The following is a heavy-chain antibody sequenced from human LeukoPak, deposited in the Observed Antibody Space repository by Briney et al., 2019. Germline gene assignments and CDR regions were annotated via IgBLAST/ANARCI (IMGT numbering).Heavy chain of an antibody. CDR2: IYYSGST. CDR3: ARSMIVTHYYYYYYMDV. Sequence: SETLSLTCTVSGYSISGGYYWSWIRQPPGKGLEWIGYIYYSGSTNYNPSLKSRVTISVDTSKNQFSLKLSSVTAADTAVYYCARSMIVTHYYYYYYMDVWGKGTTVTVSS. D-gene: IGHD3-22*01. J-gene: IGHJ6*03. CDR1: GYSISGGYY. V-gene: IGHV4-61*08.